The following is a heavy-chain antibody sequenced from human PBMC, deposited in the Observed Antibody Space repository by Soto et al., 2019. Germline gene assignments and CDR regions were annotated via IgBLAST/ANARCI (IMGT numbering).Heavy chain of an antibody. CDR3: ARVAVAGTRVDY. Sequence: SETLSLTCTVSGGSISSYYWSWIRQPPGKGPEWIGYVYHTGSTDYNPSLKGRVTISLDTSKNQFSLNLNSVTAADTAVYYCARVAVAGTRVDYWGQETLVTVSS. D-gene: IGHD6-19*01. CDR1: GGSISSYY. J-gene: IGHJ4*02. CDR2: VYHTGST. V-gene: IGHV4-59*01.